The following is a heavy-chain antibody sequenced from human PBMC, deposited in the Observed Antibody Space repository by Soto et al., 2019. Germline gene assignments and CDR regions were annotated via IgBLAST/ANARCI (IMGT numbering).Heavy chain of an antibody. J-gene: IGHJ4*02. V-gene: IGHV3-15*01. Sequence: GGSLRLSCAASGFTFSGSAMHWVRQASGKGLEWVGRIRSKTDGGTTDYAAPVKGRFTISRDDSKNTLYLQMNSLKTEDTAVYYCTTRLRSLADYWGQGTLVTVSS. CDR2: IRSKTDGGTT. D-gene: IGHD2-21*02. CDR1: GFTFSGSA. CDR3: TTRLRSLADY.